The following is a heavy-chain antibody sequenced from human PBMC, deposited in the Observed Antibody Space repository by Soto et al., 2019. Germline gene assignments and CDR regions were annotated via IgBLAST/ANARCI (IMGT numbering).Heavy chain of an antibody. J-gene: IGHJ6*03. CDR1: GFTFSDYY. V-gene: IGHV3-11*01. CDR2: ISSSGSTI. CDR3: ASNGYCSSTSRPIAYYYYYYMDV. D-gene: IGHD2-2*01. Sequence: GGSLRLSCAASGFTFSDYYMSWIRQAPGKGLEWVSYISSSGSTIYYADSVKGRVTTSRDNAKNSLYLQMNSLAAEDTAVYYCASNGYCSSTSRPIAYYYYYYMDVWGKGTTVTVSS.